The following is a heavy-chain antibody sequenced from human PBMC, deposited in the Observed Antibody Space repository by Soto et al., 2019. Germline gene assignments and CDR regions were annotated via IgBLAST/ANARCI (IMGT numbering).Heavy chain of an antibody. D-gene: IGHD6-13*01. Sequence: QVQLVESGGGVVQPGRSLRLSCAASGFTFSSYGMHWVRQAPGKGLEWVAVISYDGSNKYYADSVKGRFTISRDNSKNTLYQQMNSRRAEDKAVYYCAKDKRIAAAGRGGYYYYYGMDVWGQGTTVTVSS. CDR1: GFTFSSYG. CDR3: AKDKRIAAAGRGGYYYYYGMDV. J-gene: IGHJ6*02. CDR2: ISYDGSNK. V-gene: IGHV3-30*18.